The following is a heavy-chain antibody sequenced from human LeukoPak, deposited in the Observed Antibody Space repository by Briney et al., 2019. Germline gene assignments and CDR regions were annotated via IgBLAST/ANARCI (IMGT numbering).Heavy chain of an antibody. Sequence: GASVKLSCKASGGTFSSYAISWVRQAPGQGLEWMGGIIPIFGTANYAQKSQGRVTITADESTSTAYMELSSLRSEDTAVYYCARPGGGYCSSTSCSLYYYYGMDVWGQGTTVTVSS. D-gene: IGHD2-2*01. J-gene: IGHJ6*02. V-gene: IGHV1-69*01. CDR2: IIPIFGTA. CDR1: GGTFSSYA. CDR3: ARPGGGYCSSTSCSLYYYYGMDV.